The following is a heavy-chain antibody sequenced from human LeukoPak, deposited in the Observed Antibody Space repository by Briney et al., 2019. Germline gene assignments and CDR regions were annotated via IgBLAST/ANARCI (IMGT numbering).Heavy chain of an antibody. CDR3: ARGGFRYDFWSGYYKYYQFDY. Sequence: GASVKVSCKASGYTFTNYDINWVRQATGQGLEWMGWMNPNSGNTGYAQKFQGRVTITRNTSISTAYMELSSLRSEDTAVYYCARGGFRYDFWSGYYKYYQFDYWGQGTLVTVSS. D-gene: IGHD3-3*01. CDR1: GYTFTNYD. V-gene: IGHV1-8*01. J-gene: IGHJ4*02. CDR2: MNPNSGNT.